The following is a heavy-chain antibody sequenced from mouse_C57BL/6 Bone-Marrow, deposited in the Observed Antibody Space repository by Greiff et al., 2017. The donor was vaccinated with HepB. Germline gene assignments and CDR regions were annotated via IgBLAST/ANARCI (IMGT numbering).Heavy chain of an antibody. Sequence: SGPELARPWASVKISCQAFYTFSRRVHFAIRDTNYWMQWVKQRPGQGLEWIGAIYPGNGETSYNRKLKGKATLTADKPSITAYMQLSSLTSEDSAVYYCAWSPYFYAMDYWGQGTSVTVSS. J-gene: IGHJ4*01. V-gene: IGHV1-87*01. CDR1: YTFSRRVH. CDR3: SEDSAVYYCAWSPYFYAMDY. CDR2: GQGLEWIG. D-gene: IGHD2-10*01.